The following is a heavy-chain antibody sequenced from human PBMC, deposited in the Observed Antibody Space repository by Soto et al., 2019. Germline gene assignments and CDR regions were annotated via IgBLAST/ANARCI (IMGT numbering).Heavy chain of an antibody. CDR3: ARANTWVTGRVGTH. V-gene: IGHV1-18*01. CDR2: ISGYNGNT. Sequence: QIHLEQSRIEMKEPGTSLKISCATSGYSFTNYGRSWVRQAPGQGREWMGWISGYNGNTKYAQSFHDRVVMTADKFTSTGYLEMRNLRSNDTAVYYCARANTWVTGRVGTHWGQGTKVTVSS. D-gene: IGHD1-1*01. J-gene: IGHJ4*02. CDR1: GYSFTNYG.